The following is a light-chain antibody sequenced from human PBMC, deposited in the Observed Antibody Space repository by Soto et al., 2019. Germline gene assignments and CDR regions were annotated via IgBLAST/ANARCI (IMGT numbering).Light chain of an antibody. CDR1: SSNIGAGYD. CDR2: GNS. V-gene: IGLV1-40*01. Sequence: QSVLTQPPSVSGAPGQRVTISCTGSSSNIGAGYDVHWYQQLPGTAPKLLSYGNSNRPSGVPDRFSGPKSGTSASLAITGLQAEDEADYYCQSYDSSLSALYVFGTGTKLTVL. J-gene: IGLJ1*01. CDR3: QSYDSSLSALYV.